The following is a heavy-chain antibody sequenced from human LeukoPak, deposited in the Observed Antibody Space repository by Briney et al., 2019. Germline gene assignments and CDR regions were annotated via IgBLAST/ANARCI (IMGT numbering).Heavy chain of an antibody. CDR3: ARESSSWCFDY. J-gene: IGHJ4*02. V-gene: IGHV1-3*01. CDR1: GYTFTSYA. CDR2: INAGNGNT. Sequence: ASVKVSCKASGYTFTSYAMHWVRQAPGQRLEWMGWINAGNGNTKYSQKFQGRVTITRDTSASTAYMELSSLRSEDTAVYYSARESSSWCFDYWGQGTLVTVSS. D-gene: IGHD6-13*01.